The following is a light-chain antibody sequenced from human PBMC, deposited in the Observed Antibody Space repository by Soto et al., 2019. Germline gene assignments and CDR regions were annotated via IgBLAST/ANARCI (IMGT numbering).Light chain of an antibody. V-gene: IGKV3-20*01. CDR2: GAS. CDR1: QSVSSSF. CDR3: QQYESSPPIT. J-gene: IGKJ5*01. Sequence: DIVLTQSPGTLSLSPGERATISCRASQSVSSSFLAWYQQKPGQAPRLLIYGASRRATGIPDRFSGSGSGTDFTLTISGLEPEDLAVYYGQQYESSPPITFGQGTRLEIK.